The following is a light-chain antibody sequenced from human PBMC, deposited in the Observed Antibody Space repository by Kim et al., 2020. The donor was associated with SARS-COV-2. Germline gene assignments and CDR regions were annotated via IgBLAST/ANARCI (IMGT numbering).Light chain of an antibody. CDR2: DAF. V-gene: IGKV3-11*01. CDR1: QTIATH. J-gene: IGKJ1*01. Sequence: DIVLTQSPATLSLSPGERATLSCRASQTIATHLVWYQQKPGQAPRLLIYDAFNRATGIPDRFRGSGSGTDFTLTINSLEPEDFAVYYCQHRSTWPPWTFGQGTKVDIK. CDR3: QHRSTWPPWT.